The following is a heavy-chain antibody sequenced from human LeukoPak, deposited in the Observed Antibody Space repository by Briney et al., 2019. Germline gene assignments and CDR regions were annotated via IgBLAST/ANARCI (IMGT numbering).Heavy chain of an antibody. Sequence: AGGSLRLSCAASGFTVSSNYMSWVRQAPGKGLEWVSVIYSGGSTYYADSVKGRFTISRDNSKNTLYLQMNSLRAEDTAVYYCARGPIAAAGNGDYWGQGTLVTVSS. J-gene: IGHJ4*02. CDR3: ARGPIAAAGNGDY. CDR2: IYSGGST. D-gene: IGHD6-13*01. CDR1: GFTVSSNY. V-gene: IGHV3-53*01.